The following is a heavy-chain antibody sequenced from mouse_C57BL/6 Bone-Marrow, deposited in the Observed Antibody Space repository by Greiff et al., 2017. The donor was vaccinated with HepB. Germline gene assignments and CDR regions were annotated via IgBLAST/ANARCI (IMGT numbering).Heavy chain of an antibody. CDR1: GYAFTNYL. D-gene: IGHD2-5*01. Sequence: VMLVESGAELVRPGTSVKVSCKASGYAFTNYLIEWVKQRPGQGLEWIGVINPGSGGTNYNEKFKGKATLTADKSSSTAYMQLSSLTSEDSAVYFCARNRPYYSNYFAYWGQGTLVTVSA. CDR3: ARNRPYYSNYFAY. CDR2: INPGSGGT. J-gene: IGHJ3*01. V-gene: IGHV1-54*01.